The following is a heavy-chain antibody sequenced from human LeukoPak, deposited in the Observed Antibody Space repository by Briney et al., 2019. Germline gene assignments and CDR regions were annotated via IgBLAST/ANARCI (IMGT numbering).Heavy chain of an antibody. Sequence: PSETLSLTCTVSGGSISSYYWSWIRQPPGKGLEWIGYIYYSGSTNYNPSLKSRVTISVDTSKNQFSLKLSSVTAADTAVYYCARFTYGEMYFDYWGQGTLVTVSS. V-gene: IGHV4-59*12. CDR1: GGSISSYY. J-gene: IGHJ4*02. CDR3: ARFTYGEMYFDY. D-gene: IGHD4-17*01. CDR2: IYYSGST.